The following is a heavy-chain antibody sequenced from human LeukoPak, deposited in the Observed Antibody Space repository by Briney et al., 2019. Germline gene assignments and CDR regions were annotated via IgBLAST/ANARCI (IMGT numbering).Heavy chain of an antibody. J-gene: IGHJ4*02. CDR1: GFTFSSYR. Sequence: GGSLILCCAASGFTFSSYRMNWVRQAPGKGLEWGAIISNEGSRKYHAHSVEGRFTNARDNSKNTLYLQMDSLRAEDTAAHSYSRDRAWNYYDYWGQGTLVTVP. D-gene: IGHD3-3*01. CDR2: ISNEGSRK. V-gene: IGHV3-30*03. CDR3: SRDRAWNYYDY.